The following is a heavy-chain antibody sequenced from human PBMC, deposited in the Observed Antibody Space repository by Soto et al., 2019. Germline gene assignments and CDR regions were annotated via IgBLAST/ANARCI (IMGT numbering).Heavy chain of an antibody. D-gene: IGHD3-10*01. Sequence: QLQLQESGPGLVKPSETLSLTCTVSGGSISSSSYYWGWIRQPPGKGLEWIGSIYYSGSTYYNPSLKSRVTISVDTSKNQFSLKLSSVTAADTAVYYCARHERVGELPNNWFDPWGQGTLVTVSS. V-gene: IGHV4-39*01. CDR2: IYYSGST. CDR1: GGSISSSSYY. J-gene: IGHJ5*02. CDR3: ARHERVGELPNNWFDP.